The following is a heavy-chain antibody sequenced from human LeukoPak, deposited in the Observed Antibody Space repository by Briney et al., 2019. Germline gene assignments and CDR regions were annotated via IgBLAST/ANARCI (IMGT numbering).Heavy chain of an antibody. CDR2: LSGSGGSI. D-gene: IGHD6-13*01. V-gene: IGHV3-23*01. Sequence: GGSLRLSCAASGFTFSSYAMSWVRQAPGEGLELVSALSGSGGSIYYADSVKGRFTISRDNAKISLYLQMNSMRAEDTAVYYCARASSSWSFFDYWGQGTLVTVSS. CDR3: ARASSSWSFFDY. CDR1: GFTFSSYA. J-gene: IGHJ4*02.